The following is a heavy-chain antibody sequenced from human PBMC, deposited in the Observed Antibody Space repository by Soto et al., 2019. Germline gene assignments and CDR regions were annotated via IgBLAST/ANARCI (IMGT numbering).Heavy chain of an antibody. CDR2: IYYSGST. J-gene: IGHJ4*02. CDR1: GGSISSSSYY. Sequence: QLQLQESGPGLVKPSETLSLTCTVSGGSISSSSYYWGWIRQPPGKGLEWIGSIYYSGSTYYNPSLKRRVTISVDTSKNQFSLKLSSVTAADTAVYYCARLRYCSGGSCPIRSDYWGQGTLVTVSS. D-gene: IGHD2-15*01. V-gene: IGHV4-39*01. CDR3: ARLRYCSGGSCPIRSDY.